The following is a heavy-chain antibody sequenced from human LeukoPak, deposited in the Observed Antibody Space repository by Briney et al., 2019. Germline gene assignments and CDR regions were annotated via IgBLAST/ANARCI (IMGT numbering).Heavy chain of an antibody. V-gene: IGHV4-59*11. J-gene: IGHJ4*02. D-gene: IGHD6-6*01. CDR1: GGSISSHY. CDR2: IYYSGST. CDR3: ARVEFSSSPNFDY. Sequence: PSETLSLTCTVSGGSISSHYWSWIRQPPGKGLEWIGYIYYSGSTNYNPSLKSRVTISVDTSKNQFSLKLSSVTAADTAVHYCARVEFSSSPNFDYWGQGTLVTVSS.